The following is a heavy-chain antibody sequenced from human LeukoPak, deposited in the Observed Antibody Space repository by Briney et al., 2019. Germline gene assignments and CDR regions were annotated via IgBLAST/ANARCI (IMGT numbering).Heavy chain of an antibody. CDR3: ARGCGGDFYSSPDAFDI. V-gene: IGHV3-23*01. CDR2: ISCNGGST. J-gene: IGHJ3*02. D-gene: IGHD2-21*02. CDR1: GFTFSSYS. Sequence: GGSLRLSCAASGFTFSSYSMSWVRQAPGKGLEWVSPISCNGGSTYYADSVKGRFTIPRDNSKNTQDLSMNSLRDKDTAVYYCARGCGGDFYSSPDAFDIWGRGTMVTVS.